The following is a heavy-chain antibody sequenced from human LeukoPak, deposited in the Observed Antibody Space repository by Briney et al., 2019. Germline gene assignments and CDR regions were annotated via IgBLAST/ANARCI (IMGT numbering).Heavy chain of an antibody. J-gene: IGHJ4*02. V-gene: IGHV3-23*01. CDR2: ITGSGGNT. CDR3: AKWGDYDVLTGYYVSDY. D-gene: IGHD3-9*01. Sequence: GGSLRLSCAAAGFTFSNYAMSWVRQAPGKGLEWVSAITGSGGNTYYADSVKGRFTISRDNSKNTVFLQMNSLRAEDTAVYYCAKWGDYDVLTGYYVSDYWGQGTLVTVSS. CDR1: GFTFSNYA.